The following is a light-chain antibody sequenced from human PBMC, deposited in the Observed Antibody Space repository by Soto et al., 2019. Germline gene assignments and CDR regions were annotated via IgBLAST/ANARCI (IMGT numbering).Light chain of an antibody. CDR3: RQYDNLPIT. Sequence: DIQMTQSPSSLSASVGDRVTITCQASQDISNYLNWYQQKPGTAPKLLIYDASNLETRVPSRFSGSGSGTDFTFTISSLQPEDIATYYCRQYDNLPITFGPGTKVDIK. J-gene: IGKJ3*01. CDR1: QDISNY. V-gene: IGKV1-33*01. CDR2: DAS.